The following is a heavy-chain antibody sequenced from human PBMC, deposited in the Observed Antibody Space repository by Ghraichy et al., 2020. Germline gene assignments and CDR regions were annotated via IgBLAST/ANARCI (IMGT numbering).Heavy chain of an antibody. Sequence: GGSLRLSCAASGFTFSSYWMSWVRQAPGKGLEWVANIKQDGSEKYYVDSVKGRFTISRDNAKNSLYLQMNSLRAEDTAVYYCAREGILWFGMGDYFDYWGQGTLVTVSS. D-gene: IGHD3-10*01. V-gene: IGHV3-7*03. J-gene: IGHJ4*02. CDR3: AREGILWFGMGDYFDY. CDR2: IKQDGSEK. CDR1: GFTFSSYW.